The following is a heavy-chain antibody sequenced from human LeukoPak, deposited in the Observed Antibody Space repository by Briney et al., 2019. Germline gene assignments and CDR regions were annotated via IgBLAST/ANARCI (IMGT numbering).Heavy chain of an antibody. CDR3: AKVGSGWYGVDY. CDR2: IYGGGDT. J-gene: IGHJ4*02. D-gene: IGHD6-19*01. Sequence: GGSLRLSCAASGFTVTDNYMNWVRQSSGKGLEWVSVIYGGGDTNYADSVKGRFIISRDTSKNTVYLQMNSLRVEDTAVYYCAKVGSGWYGVDYWGQGTLVTVSS. CDR1: GFTVTDNY. V-gene: IGHV3-53*05.